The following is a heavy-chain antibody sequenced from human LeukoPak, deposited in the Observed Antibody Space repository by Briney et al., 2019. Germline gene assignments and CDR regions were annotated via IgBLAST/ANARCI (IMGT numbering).Heavy chain of an antibody. CDR2: INPNSGGT. CDR3: ARGTTGTTGAFDI. D-gene: IGHD1-1*01. Sequence: ASVKVSCKASGYTFTSYGISWVRQAPGQGLEWMGWINPNSGGTNYAQKFQGRVTMTRDTSISTAYMELSRLRSDDTAVYYCARGTTGTTGAFDIWGQGTMVTVSS. V-gene: IGHV1-2*02. CDR1: GYTFTSYG. J-gene: IGHJ3*02.